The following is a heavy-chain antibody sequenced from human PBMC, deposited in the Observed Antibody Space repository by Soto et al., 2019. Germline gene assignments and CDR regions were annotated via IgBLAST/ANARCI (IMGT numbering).Heavy chain of an antibody. V-gene: IGHV4-59*12. Sequence: SETLSLTCTVSGGSISSYYWSWIRQPPGKGLEWIGYIYYSGSTNYNPSLKSRVTISVDTSKKQFSLKLSSVTAADTAVYYCARGIVAASVHRGYCSGGSCYVFDYWGQGTLVTVSS. CDR3: ARGIVAASVHRGYCSGGSCYVFDY. CDR1: GGSISSYY. CDR2: IYYSGST. J-gene: IGHJ4*02. D-gene: IGHD2-15*01.